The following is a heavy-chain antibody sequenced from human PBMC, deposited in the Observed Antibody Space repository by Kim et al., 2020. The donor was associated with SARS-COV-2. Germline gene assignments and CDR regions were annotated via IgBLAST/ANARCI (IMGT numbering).Heavy chain of an antibody. J-gene: IGHJ5*02. Sequence: DSVKGRFTISRDNSKNTLYLQMNSLRAEDTAVYYCAKDLVAAAAPNWFDPWGQGTLVTVSS. CDR3: AKDLVAAAAPNWFDP. V-gene: IGHV3-33*06. D-gene: IGHD6-13*01.